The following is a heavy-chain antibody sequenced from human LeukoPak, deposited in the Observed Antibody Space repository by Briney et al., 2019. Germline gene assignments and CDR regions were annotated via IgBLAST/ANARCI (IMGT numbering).Heavy chain of an antibody. V-gene: IGHV3-72*01. Sequence: PGGSLRLSCAASGLTFSDHYMDWVRQAPGKGLEWVGRIRNKANNYTTEYAASVKGRFTISRDDSKNSLYLQMNSLKTEDTAVYYCARVVDYYFDYWGQGTLVTVSS. D-gene: IGHD6-6*01. CDR2: IRNKANNYTT. CDR1: GLTFSDHY. J-gene: IGHJ4*02. CDR3: ARVVDYYFDY.